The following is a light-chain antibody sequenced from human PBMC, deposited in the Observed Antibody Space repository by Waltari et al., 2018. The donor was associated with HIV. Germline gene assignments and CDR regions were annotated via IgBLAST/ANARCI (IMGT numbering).Light chain of an antibody. V-gene: IGKV1-27*01. CDR2: GRS. CDR3: QKYNNIPIT. CDR1: QSIGNH. J-gene: IGKJ5*01. Sequence: SPSSLSASVGDRVTITCRASQSIGNHLAWYQQKPGKAPKLLIYGRSILQAGVPSRFSGSGSGTDFTLTISSLQPGDVATYFCQKYNNIPITFGQGTRLEI.